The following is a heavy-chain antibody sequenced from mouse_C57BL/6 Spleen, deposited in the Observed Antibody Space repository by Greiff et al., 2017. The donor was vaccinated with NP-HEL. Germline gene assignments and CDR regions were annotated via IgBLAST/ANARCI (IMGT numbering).Heavy chain of an antibody. J-gene: IGHJ3*01. V-gene: IGHV1-82*01. CDR2: IYPGDGDT. CDR1: GYAFSSSW. D-gene: IGHD2-5*01. Sequence: VQLVESGPELVKPGASVKISCKASGYAFSSSWMNWVKQRPGQGLEWIGRIYPGDGDTNYNGKFKGKATLTADKSSSTAYMQLSSLTSEDSAVYFCARGEDYSNYGGFADWGQGTLVTVSA. CDR3: ARGEDYSNYGGFAD.